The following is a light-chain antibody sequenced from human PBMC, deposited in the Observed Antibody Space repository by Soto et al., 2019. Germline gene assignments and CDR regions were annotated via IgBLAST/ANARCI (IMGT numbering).Light chain of an antibody. J-gene: IGLJ1*01. V-gene: IGLV2-14*03. CDR3: SAYTVSRTYV. Sequence: QSVLTQPASVSGSPGQSITISCTGTSSDVGAYNFVSWHQQQPGKAPKLMIYNVYDRPSGISYRFSGSKSGNTASLTISGLQGEDEADYYCSAYTVSRTYVFGTGTKLTVL. CDR1: SSDVGAYNF. CDR2: NVY.